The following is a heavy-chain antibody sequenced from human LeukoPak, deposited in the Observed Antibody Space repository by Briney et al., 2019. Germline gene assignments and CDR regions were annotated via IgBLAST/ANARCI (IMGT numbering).Heavy chain of an antibody. CDR3: ARAANKYYYDSSGYYYGNAFDI. CDR1: GFTFSDFY. CDR2: ISSRSGYT. D-gene: IGHD3-22*01. V-gene: IGHV3-11*06. Sequence: GGSLRLSCAASGFTFSDFYMSWIRQAPGKGLEWVSYISSRSGYTNYAGSVKGRFTISRDNSKNTLYLQMNSLRAEDTAVYYCARAANKYYYDSSGYYYGNAFDIWGQGTMVTVSS. J-gene: IGHJ3*02.